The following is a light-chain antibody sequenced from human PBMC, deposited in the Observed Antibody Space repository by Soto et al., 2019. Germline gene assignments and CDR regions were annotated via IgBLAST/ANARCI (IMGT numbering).Light chain of an antibody. V-gene: IGKV3-20*01. CDR3: QQYHSWPPRT. Sequence: EIVLTQSPGTLSLSPGERATLSCRASQSVGSTYLAWYQQKPGQAPRLLIFGASSRATGIPDRFSGSGSGTDFTLTISRLEPEDFAVFYCQQYHSWPPRTFGQGTKVDIK. CDR1: QSVGSTY. CDR2: GAS. J-gene: IGKJ1*01.